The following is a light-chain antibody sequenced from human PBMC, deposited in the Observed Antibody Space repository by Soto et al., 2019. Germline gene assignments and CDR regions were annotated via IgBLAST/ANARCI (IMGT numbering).Light chain of an antibody. CDR2: GAS. Sequence: IVLTQSPGTLSCSPGERATLSCRASQSVSSNYLAWYQQKPGQAPRLLIYGASSRATDIPDRFSGSGSGKDFTLTISRLEPEVFAVYYSQQCGRSHETSGQGIRVDI. J-gene: IGKJ1*01. V-gene: IGKV3-20*01. CDR1: QSVSSNY. CDR3: QQCGRSHET.